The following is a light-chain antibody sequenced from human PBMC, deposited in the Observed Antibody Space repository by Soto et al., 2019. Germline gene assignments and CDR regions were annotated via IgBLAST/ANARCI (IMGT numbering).Light chain of an antibody. J-gene: IGKJ4*01. CDR3: QQTYNNPLT. V-gene: IGKV1-39*01. CDR2: ASS. Sequence: DIHMTQSPSSLSASVGYIFTITCRASHSIGKYLSWFQQTPGNAPKLLIYASSGLQSGVPSRLSGSGSGTDFTITINSMQPEDFETYYCQQTYNNPLTFGGGTKVDI. CDR1: HSIGKY.